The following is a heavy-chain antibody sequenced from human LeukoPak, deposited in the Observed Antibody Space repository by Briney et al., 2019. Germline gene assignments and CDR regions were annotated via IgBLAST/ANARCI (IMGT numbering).Heavy chain of an antibody. J-gene: IGHJ4*02. CDR2: IYYSGST. CDR3: AREVPGTAIYYFDY. V-gene: IGHV4-31*03. D-gene: IGHD2-21*02. CDR1: GGSISSGGYY. Sequence: SETLSLTCTVSGGSISSGGYYWSWIRQHPGKGLEWIGYIYYSGSTYYNPSLKSRVTISVDTSKNQFSLKLSSVTAADTAVYYCAREVPGTAIYYFDYWGQGTLVTVSS.